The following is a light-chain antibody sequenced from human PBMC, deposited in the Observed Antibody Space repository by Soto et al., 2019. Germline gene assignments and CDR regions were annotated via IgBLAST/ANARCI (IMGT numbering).Light chain of an antibody. J-gene: IGLJ2*01. Sequence: QAVVTQPPSASGTPGQRVTISCSGSSSNIGSNTVNWYQQLPGTAPKLLIYSNNQRPSGVPDRFSGSKSGTSASLAISGLQSEDEADYYCQVWDSSSDQVVFGGGTKLTVL. CDR3: QVWDSSSDQVV. V-gene: IGLV1-44*01. CDR2: SNN. CDR1: SSNIGSNT.